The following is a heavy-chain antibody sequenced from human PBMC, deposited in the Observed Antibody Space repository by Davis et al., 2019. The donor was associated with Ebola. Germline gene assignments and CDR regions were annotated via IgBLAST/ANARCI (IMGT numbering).Heavy chain of an antibody. J-gene: IGHJ6*02. Sequence: SETLSLTCAVSGGSISSSNWWSWVRQPPGKGLEWIGEIYHSGSTHYNPSLKSRATISVDKSKNQFSLKLSSVTAADTAVYYCARDLGHYYYYGMDVWGQGTTVTVSS. CDR1: GGSISSSNW. V-gene: IGHV4-4*02. CDR3: ARDLGHYYYYGMDV. CDR2: IYHSGST.